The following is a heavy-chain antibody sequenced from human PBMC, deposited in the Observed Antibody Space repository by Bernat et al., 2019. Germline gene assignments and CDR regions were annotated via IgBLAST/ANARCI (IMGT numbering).Heavy chain of an antibody. CDR3: AREYDFWSGYYGAKTHFDY. CDR1: GFTFSSHS. V-gene: IGHV3-48*02. J-gene: IGHJ4*02. CDR2: ISSSSSTI. Sequence: EVQLVESGGGLVQPGGSLRLSCAASGFTFSSHSMNWVRQAPGKGLGWVSYISSSSSTIYYADSVKGRFTISRDNAKNSLYLQMNSLRDEDTAVYYCAREYDFWSGYYGAKTHFDYWGQGTLVTVSS. D-gene: IGHD3-3*01.